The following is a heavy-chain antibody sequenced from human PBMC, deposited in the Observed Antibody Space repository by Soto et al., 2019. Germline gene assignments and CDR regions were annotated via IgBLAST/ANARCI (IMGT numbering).Heavy chain of an antibody. D-gene: IGHD6-6*01. CDR1: GYTLTELS. V-gene: IGHV1-24*01. CDR2: FDPEDGEA. CDR3: AVYSRSSSYYFDC. J-gene: IGHJ4*02. Sequence: ASVKVSCKVSGYTLTELSMHCVLQSSGRGLDWMGGFDPEDGEAISAQKFQGRVTMTEDTSTDTAYMELRSLRSEDTALYYCAVYSRSSSYYFDCWGQGTLVTVSS.